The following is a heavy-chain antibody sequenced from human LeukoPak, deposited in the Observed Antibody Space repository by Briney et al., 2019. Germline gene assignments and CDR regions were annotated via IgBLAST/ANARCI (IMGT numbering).Heavy chain of an antibody. V-gene: IGHV3-48*03. Sequence: GGSLRLSCVASGFTFSRYEMDWVRQAPGKGLEWISYISGSGGTIYYADSVKGRFTISRDNAKNSLYLQMNSLRAEDTAVYHCARAPLVLQYRWWFDPWGQGTLVIVSS. CDR2: ISGSGGTI. CDR1: GFTFSRYE. CDR3: ARAPLVLQYRWWFDP. J-gene: IGHJ5*02. D-gene: IGHD5-24*01.